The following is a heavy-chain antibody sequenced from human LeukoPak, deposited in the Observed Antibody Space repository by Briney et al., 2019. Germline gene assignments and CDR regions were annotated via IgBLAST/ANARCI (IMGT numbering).Heavy chain of an antibody. Sequence: GGSLRLSCAASGFTFSTYAMSWVRQAPGKGLEWVAGINADDGRTYYADSVKGRFTISRDNSKNTLYLQMNSLRAEDTAVYYCASHSSSWYGFDYWGQGTLVTVSS. CDR2: INADDGRT. J-gene: IGHJ4*02. CDR1: GFTFSTYA. V-gene: IGHV3-23*01. D-gene: IGHD6-13*01. CDR3: ASHSSSWYGFDY.